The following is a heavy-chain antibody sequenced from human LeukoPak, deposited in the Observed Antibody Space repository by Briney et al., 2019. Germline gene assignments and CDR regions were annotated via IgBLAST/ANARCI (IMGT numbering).Heavy chain of an antibody. CDR1: GGSFSGYY. V-gene: IGHV4-34*01. J-gene: IGHJ4*02. D-gene: IGHD6-19*01. CDR2: INHSGST. Sequence: SETLSLTCAVYGGSFSGYYWSWIRQPPGKGLEWIGEINHSGSTNYNPSLKSRVTISVDTSKNQFSLKLSSVTAADTAVYYCARGRMAVAGTPLIGWGQGTLVTVSS. CDR3: ARGRMAVAGTPLIG.